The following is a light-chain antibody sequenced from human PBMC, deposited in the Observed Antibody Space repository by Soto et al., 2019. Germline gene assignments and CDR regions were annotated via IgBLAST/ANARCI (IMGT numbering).Light chain of an antibody. CDR2: GAS. CDR1: QSVSSSY. Sequence: EIVLTQSPGTLSLSPGKRATLSCRASQSVSSSYLAWYQQKPGQAPRLLIYGASGRATGIPDRFSGSGSGTDFTLTISRLEPEDFAVCYCQQYGSSPPVTFGQGTRLEIK. J-gene: IGKJ5*01. V-gene: IGKV3-20*01. CDR3: QQYGSSPPVT.